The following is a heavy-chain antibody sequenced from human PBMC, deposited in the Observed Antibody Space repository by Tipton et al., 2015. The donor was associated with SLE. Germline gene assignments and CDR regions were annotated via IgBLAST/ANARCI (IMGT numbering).Heavy chain of an antibody. CDR3: AMYTSSWGAFDI. CDR1: GFTFSSYW. Sequence: GSLRLSCAASGFTFSSYWMSWVRQAPGKGLEWVANIKEDGSEKHYVDSVKGRFTISRDNAKNSLYLQMNSLRAEDTAVYYCAMYTSSWGAFDIWGQGTMVTVSS. D-gene: IGHD6-13*01. V-gene: IGHV3-7*03. J-gene: IGHJ3*02. CDR2: IKEDGSEK.